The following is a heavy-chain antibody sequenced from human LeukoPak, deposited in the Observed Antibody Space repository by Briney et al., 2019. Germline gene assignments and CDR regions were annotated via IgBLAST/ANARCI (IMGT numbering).Heavy chain of an antibody. CDR2: IIPIFGTA. Sequence: SVKVSCKASGGTFSSYAISWVRQAPGQGLEWKGGIIPIFGTANYAQKFQGRVTITADESTSTAYMELSSLRSEDTAVYYCARAWAARAWFDPWGQGTLVTVSS. D-gene: IGHD6-6*01. J-gene: IGHJ5*02. CDR1: GGTFSSYA. V-gene: IGHV1-69*13. CDR3: ARAWAARAWFDP.